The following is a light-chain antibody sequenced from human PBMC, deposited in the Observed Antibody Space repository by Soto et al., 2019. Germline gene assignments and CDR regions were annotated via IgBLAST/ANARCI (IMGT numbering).Light chain of an antibody. CDR3: QQSSSFPLT. V-gene: IGKV1-12*01. CDR1: QSISSW. Sequence: DIQMTQSPSTLSASVGDRVSITCRASQSISSWLAWYQHKPGKAPKLLIYATSNLQGGVPSRFSGSGSGTDFTLTIGSLQPEDSATYYCQQSSSFPLTFGPGTKVDIK. J-gene: IGKJ3*01. CDR2: ATS.